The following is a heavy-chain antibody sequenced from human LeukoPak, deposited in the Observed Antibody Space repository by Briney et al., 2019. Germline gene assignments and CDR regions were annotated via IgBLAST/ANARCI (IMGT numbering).Heavy chain of an antibody. CDR1: GFTFDDYG. CDR3: ARDLGKVRGVFYYYYMDV. D-gene: IGHD3-10*01. J-gene: IGHJ6*03. CDR2: INWNGGST. Sequence: PGGSLRLSCAASGFTFDDYGMSWVRHAPGKGLEWVSGINWNGGSTGYADSVKGRFTISRDNAKNSLYLQMNSLRAEDTALYYCARDLGKVRGVFYYYYMDVWGKGTPVTVSS. V-gene: IGHV3-20*04.